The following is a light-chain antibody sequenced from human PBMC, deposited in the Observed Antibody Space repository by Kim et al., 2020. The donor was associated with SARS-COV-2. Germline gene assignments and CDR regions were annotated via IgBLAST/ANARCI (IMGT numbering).Light chain of an antibody. CDR2: KSS. CDR3: QLYHDFVYS. Sequence: DIQMTQFPSTLSASVGDRVTITCRASQYISTWLAWYQQKPGKPPTLLIYKSSSLQTGVPSRFSGSGSGTVFTLTISNLQPDDFATYDYQLYHDFVYSFGQGTKLEI. CDR1: QYISTW. J-gene: IGKJ2*03. V-gene: IGKV1-5*03.